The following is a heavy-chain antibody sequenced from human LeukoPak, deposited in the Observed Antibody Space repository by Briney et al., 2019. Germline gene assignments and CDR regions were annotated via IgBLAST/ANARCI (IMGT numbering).Heavy chain of an antibody. CDR2: IKQDGSQK. CDR3: AKDIGVAAADAFDI. V-gene: IGHV3-7*03. D-gene: IGHD6-13*01. J-gene: IGHJ3*02. Sequence: GGSLRLSCAASGFTFSSYWMSWVRQAPGKGLEWVANIKQDGSQKYYVDSVKGRFTISRDNAKNSLYLQMNSLRAEDTALYYCAKDIGVAAADAFDIWGQGTMVTVSS. CDR1: GFTFSSYW.